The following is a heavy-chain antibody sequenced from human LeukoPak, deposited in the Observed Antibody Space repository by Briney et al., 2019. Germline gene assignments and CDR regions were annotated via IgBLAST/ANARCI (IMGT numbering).Heavy chain of an antibody. CDR2: IIPIFGTA. J-gene: IGHJ3*02. CDR3: ASLKNYYDSSGYLVTDAFDI. V-gene: IGHV1-69*06. CDR1: GGTFSSYA. D-gene: IGHD3-22*01. Sequence: SVKVSCKASGGTFSSYAISWVRQAPGQGLEWMGGIIPIFGTANYAQKFQGRVTITADTSTSTAYMELRSLKSDDTAVYYCASLKNYYDSSGYLVTDAFDIWGQGTMVTVSS.